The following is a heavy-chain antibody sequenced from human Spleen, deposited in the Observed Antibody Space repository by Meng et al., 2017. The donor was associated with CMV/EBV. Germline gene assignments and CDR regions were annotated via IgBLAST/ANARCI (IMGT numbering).Heavy chain of an antibody. CDR1: GYSFTSYG. Sequence: ASVKVSCKTSGYSFTSYGISWVRQAPGQGLEWMGCISVYTDNTSSAQKYQGRLTMTTDTSTSTAYMEVRSLRSDNTAVYYCARDSPSLYSSSPGIDFWGQGTLVTVSS. CDR2: ISVYTDNT. J-gene: IGHJ4*02. CDR3: ARDSPSLYSSSPGIDF. D-gene: IGHD6-6*01. V-gene: IGHV1-18*01.